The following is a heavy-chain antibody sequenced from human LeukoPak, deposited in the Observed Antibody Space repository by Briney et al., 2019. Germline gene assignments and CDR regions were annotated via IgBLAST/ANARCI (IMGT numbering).Heavy chain of an antibody. J-gene: IGHJ2*01. CDR3: ARDIYWYLDL. CDR1: GFTFSIYS. Sequence: GGSLRLSCAASGFTFSIYSMNWVRQAPGEGLEWVSYISSSSSTIYYADSVKGRFTISRENAKNSLYLQMNSLRDEDTAVYYCARDIYWYLDLWGRGTLVTVSS. V-gene: IGHV3-48*02. CDR2: ISSSSSTI.